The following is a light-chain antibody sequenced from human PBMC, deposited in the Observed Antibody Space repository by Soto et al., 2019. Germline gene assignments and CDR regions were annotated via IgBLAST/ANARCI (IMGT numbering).Light chain of an antibody. CDR1: QSISSF. CDR3: QQLYTLPFT. Sequence: DIQMTQSPSSLSASVGDRVTITCRASQSISSFLNWYQQKPGKAPELLIYAASSLQSGVPSTFSGSGSGTEFTLTISGLLPEDFAAYHCQQLYTLPFTFGQGTRLEIK. J-gene: IGKJ5*01. V-gene: IGKV1-39*01. CDR2: AAS.